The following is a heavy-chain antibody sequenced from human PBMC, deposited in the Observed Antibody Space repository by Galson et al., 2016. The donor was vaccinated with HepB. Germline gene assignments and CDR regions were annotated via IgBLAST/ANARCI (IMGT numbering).Heavy chain of an antibody. CDR3: ARGGNYGYT. J-gene: IGHJ4*02. CDR2: IDRGRGT. Sequence: SLRLSWAASGFTVSNNFMRWVSQAPGEVLAWVSLIDRGRGTHYVTSVQGRFIISRENSKNTLYLQMNSLRVEDTAVYYCARGGNYGYTWGLGTLVTVSS. D-gene: IGHD1-26*01. V-gene: IGHV3-53*01. CDR1: GFTVSNNF.